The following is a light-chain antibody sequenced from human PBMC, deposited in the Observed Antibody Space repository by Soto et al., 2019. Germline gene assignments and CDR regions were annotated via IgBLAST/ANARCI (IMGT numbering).Light chain of an antibody. V-gene: IGLV2-14*01. CDR3: MSYTSRSTLV. J-gene: IGLJ1*01. Sequence: QSALTQPAAVSGSPGQSITISCTGSSIDVGGYDYVSWYQQHPGKAPKLIIFEVSNRPSGVSNRFSGSKSGNTAFLTISGLEAEDEADYYCMSYTSRSTLVLGAGTKVTVL. CDR2: EVS. CDR1: SIDVGGYDY.